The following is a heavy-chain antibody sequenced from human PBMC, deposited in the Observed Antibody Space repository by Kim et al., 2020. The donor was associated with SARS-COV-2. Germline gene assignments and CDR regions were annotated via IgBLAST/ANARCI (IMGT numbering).Heavy chain of an antibody. J-gene: IGHJ6*02. Sequence: GGSLRLSCAASGFTFSSYSMNWVRQAPGKGLEWVSSISSSSSYIYYADSVKGRFTISRDNAKNSLYLQMNSLRAEDTAVYYCARDPATMVRGAYYYYGMDVWGQGTTVTVSS. CDR3: ARDPATMVRGAYYYYGMDV. D-gene: IGHD3-10*01. V-gene: IGHV3-21*04. CDR2: ISSSSSYI. CDR1: GFTFSSYS.